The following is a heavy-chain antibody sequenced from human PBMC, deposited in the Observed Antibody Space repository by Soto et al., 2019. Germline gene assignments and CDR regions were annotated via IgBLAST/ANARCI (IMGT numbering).Heavy chain of an antibody. CDR1: GFTFSSYS. CDR3: ARAKWDYYDSSGYYYYYYYGMDV. V-gene: IGHV3-48*02. Sequence: VGSLRLSCAASGFTFSSYSMNWVRQAPGKGLEWVSYISSSSSTIYYADSVKGRFTISRDNAKNSLYLQMNSLRDEDTAVYYCARAKWDYYDSSGYYYYYYYGMDVWGQGTTVTVSS. D-gene: IGHD3-22*01. CDR2: ISSSSSTI. J-gene: IGHJ6*02.